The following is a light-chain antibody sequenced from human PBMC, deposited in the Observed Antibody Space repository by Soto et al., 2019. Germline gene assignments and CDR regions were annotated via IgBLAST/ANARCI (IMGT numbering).Light chain of an antibody. J-gene: IGKJ2*02. CDR2: VAS. CDR1: QSVSSN. CDR3: QQYIDWPSCT. V-gene: IGKV3-15*01. Sequence: EIVMTQSPATLSVSPGERATLSCRASQSVSSNLAWYQQKPGQAPRLLIYVASIRATGIPARFSGSGSGTEFTLTISSLQSEDSAVYYCQQYIDWPSCTFGQGTKMEIK.